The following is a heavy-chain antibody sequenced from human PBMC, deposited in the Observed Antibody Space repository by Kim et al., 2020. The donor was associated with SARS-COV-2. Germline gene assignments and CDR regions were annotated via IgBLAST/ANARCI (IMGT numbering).Heavy chain of an antibody. CDR1: GGTFSSYA. V-gene: IGHV1-69*04. CDR2: IIPILGIA. Sequence: SVKVSCKASGGTFSSYAISWVRQAPGQGLEWMGRIIPILGIANYAQKFQGRVTITADKSTSTAYMELSSLRSEDTAVYYCASSRGVKEMATTLTFDYWGQGTLVTVSS. D-gene: IGHD3-10*01. CDR3: ASSRGVKEMATTLTFDY. J-gene: IGHJ4*02.